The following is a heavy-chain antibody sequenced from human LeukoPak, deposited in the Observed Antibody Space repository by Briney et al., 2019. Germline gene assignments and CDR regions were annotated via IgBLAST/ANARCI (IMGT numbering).Heavy chain of an antibody. V-gene: IGHV4-4*07. CDR2: IYTSGST. CDR3: ASTDTSQTYSSSSFRS. D-gene: IGHD6-13*01. Sequence: SETLSLTCTVSGGSISSCYWSWIRQPAGKGLEWIGRIYTSGSTNYNPSLKSRVTMSVDTSKSQFSLKLTSVTAADTAVYYCASTDTSQTYSSSSFRSWGQGTLVTVSS. J-gene: IGHJ5*02. CDR1: GGSISSCY.